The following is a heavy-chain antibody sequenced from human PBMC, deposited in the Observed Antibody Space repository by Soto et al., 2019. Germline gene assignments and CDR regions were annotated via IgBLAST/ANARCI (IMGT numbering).Heavy chain of an antibody. V-gene: IGHV3-30*18. Sequence: GGSLRLSXAASGLTFSSYGMHWVRQAPGKGLEWVAVISYDGSNKYYADSVKGRFTISRDNSKNTLYLQMNSLRAEDTAVYYCAKFHSNYDNSGSYYYYGMDVWGQGTTVTVSS. CDR2: ISYDGSNK. D-gene: IGHD4-4*01. CDR1: GLTFSSYG. J-gene: IGHJ6*02. CDR3: AKFHSNYDNSGSYYYYGMDV.